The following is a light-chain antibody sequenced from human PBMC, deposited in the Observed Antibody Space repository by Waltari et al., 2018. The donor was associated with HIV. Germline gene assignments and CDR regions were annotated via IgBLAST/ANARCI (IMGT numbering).Light chain of an antibody. CDR3: CSYAGSSIPVV. CDR1: SRDVGGYNF. J-gene: IGLJ3*02. CDR2: DVT. V-gene: IGLV2-23*02. Sequence: HSALTQPASVSGSPGPSITISCTGPSRDVGGYNFFSWYQQHPGKAPKLMIYDVTKRPSGVSNRFSGSKSGNTASLTISGLQAEDEADYYCCSYAGSSIPVVFGGGTKLTVL.